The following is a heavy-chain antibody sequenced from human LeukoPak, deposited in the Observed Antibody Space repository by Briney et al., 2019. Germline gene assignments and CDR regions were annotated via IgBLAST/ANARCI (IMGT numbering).Heavy chain of an antibody. CDR1: GFTFSSYW. V-gene: IGHV3-74*01. D-gene: IGHD3-22*01. Sequence: PGGSLRLSCAAFGFTFSSYWMHWVRKAPGKGLVWVSRINSDGISTNYAPSVKGRFTISRDNAKNTLYLQMNSLRAEDTAVYYCARGVYYDRRADQRGFDPWGQGTLVTVSS. CDR3: ARGVYYDRRADQRGFDP. CDR2: INSDGIST. J-gene: IGHJ5*02.